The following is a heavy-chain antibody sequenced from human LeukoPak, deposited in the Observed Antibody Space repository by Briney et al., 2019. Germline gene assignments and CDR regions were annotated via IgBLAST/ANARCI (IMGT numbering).Heavy chain of an antibody. Sequence: SETLSLTCTVSGGSISSSGYYWGWIRQPPGKGLEWIGSIYYSGSSYYNPSLKSRVTISVDTSKNQFSLKLSSVTAADTAVYYCARLDYWGQGTLVTVSS. J-gene: IGHJ4*02. CDR1: GGSISSSGYY. CDR2: IYYSGSS. CDR3: ARLDY. V-gene: IGHV4-39*01.